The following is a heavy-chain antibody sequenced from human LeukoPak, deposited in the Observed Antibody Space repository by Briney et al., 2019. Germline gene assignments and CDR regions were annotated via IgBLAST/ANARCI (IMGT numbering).Heavy chain of an antibody. J-gene: IGHJ2*01. V-gene: IGHV4-59*08. CDR3: ARGSKVAAAGQWSFDL. D-gene: IGHD6-13*01. Sequence: PSETLSLTCTVSGGSISGYYWSWIRQPPGKGQEWIGYIFYSGNTNYNPSLKSRLTISVDTSKNQFSLKLSSATAADTAVYYCARGSKVAAAGQWSFDLWGRGTLVTVSS. CDR2: IFYSGNT. CDR1: GGSISGYY.